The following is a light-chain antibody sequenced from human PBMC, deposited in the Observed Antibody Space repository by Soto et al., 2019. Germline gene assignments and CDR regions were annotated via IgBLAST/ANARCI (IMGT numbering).Light chain of an antibody. J-gene: IGLJ2*01. CDR2: DVS. Sequence: QSALTQPASVSGSPGQSITISCTGTSSDVGGYNYVSWYQQHPGKAPKLMIYDVSNRPSGVSNRFSGSKSGNTASLTISGLQAEDEDDYYCSSYTSSSPLVVFGGGTKVTVL. CDR1: SSDVGGYNY. V-gene: IGLV2-14*01. CDR3: SSYTSSSPLVV.